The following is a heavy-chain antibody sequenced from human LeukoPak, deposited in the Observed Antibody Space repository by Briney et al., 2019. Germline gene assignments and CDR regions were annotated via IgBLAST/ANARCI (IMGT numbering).Heavy chain of an antibody. D-gene: IGHD4-17*01. Sequence: GGSLRLSCAASGFSFSSYSMNWVCQAPGKGLEWVSYISSSSSTIYYADSVKGRFTISRDNAKNSLFLQMNSLRDEDTSVYYCERSVFDVTRRGLVFDYWGQGTLVTVSS. CDR1: GFSFSSYS. J-gene: IGHJ4*02. V-gene: IGHV3-48*02. CDR3: ERSVFDVTRRGLVFDY. CDR2: ISSSSSTI.